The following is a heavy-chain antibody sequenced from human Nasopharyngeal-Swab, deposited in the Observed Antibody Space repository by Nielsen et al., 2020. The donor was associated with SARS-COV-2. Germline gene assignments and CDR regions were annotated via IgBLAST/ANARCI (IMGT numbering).Heavy chain of an antibody. Sequence: SETLSLTCTVSGGSISSSSYYWGWIRQPPGKGLEWIGSFYYSGNTYYTPSLKSRVTISVDASKNQFSLKLSSVTAADTAVYYCARHLRQGLVVTDYWGQGTLVTVSS. CDR3: ARHLRQGLVVTDY. CDR1: GGSISSSSYY. J-gene: IGHJ4*02. D-gene: IGHD3/OR15-3a*01. V-gene: IGHV4-39*01. CDR2: FYYSGNT.